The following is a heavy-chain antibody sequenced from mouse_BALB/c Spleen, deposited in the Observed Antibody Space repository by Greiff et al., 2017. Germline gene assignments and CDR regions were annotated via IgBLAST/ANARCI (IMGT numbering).Heavy chain of an antibody. CDR2: ISTYYGDA. Sequence: QVQLQQSGAELVRPGVSVKISCKGSGYTFTDYAMHWVKQSHAKSLEWIGVISTYYGDASYNQKFKGKATMTVDKSSSTAYMELARLTSEDSAIYYCARGKYYGYDRAFAYWGQGTLVTVSA. V-gene: IGHV1S137*01. CDR3: ARGKYYGYDRAFAY. J-gene: IGHJ3*01. CDR1: GYTFTDYA. D-gene: IGHD2-2*01.